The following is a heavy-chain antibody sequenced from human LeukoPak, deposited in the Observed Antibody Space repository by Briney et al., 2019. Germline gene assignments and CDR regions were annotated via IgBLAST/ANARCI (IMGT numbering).Heavy chain of an antibody. J-gene: IGHJ4*02. CDR1: GFTFSNAW. Sequence: GGSLRFSCAASGFTFSNAWMSWVRQAPGKGLEWVGRIKSKTDGGTTDYAAPVKGRFTISRDDSKNTLYLQMNSLKTEDTAVYYCTTDFVGSGSYSHFDYWGQGTLVAVSS. D-gene: IGHD3-10*01. CDR2: IKSKTDGGTT. V-gene: IGHV3-15*01. CDR3: TTDFVGSGSYSHFDY.